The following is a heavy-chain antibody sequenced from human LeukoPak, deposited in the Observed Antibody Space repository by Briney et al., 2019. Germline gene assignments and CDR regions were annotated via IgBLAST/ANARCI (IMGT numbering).Heavy chain of an antibody. Sequence: SETLSLTCTVSGGSINNYYWNWIRQPPGKGLEWIGYVHYSGTTSYNPSLKSRVTISVDTSKKYFSLMLSSVTAADTAVYYCARGGDGYNYADSWGQGTLVTVSS. J-gene: IGHJ4*02. CDR1: GGSINNYY. D-gene: IGHD5-24*01. CDR3: ARGGDGYNYADS. V-gene: IGHV4-59*01. CDR2: VHYSGTT.